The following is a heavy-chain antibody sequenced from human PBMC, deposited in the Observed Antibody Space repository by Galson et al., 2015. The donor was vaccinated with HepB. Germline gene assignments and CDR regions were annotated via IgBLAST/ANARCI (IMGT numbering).Heavy chain of an antibody. CDR3: ARKVAQWLGAFDI. V-gene: IGHV1-69*06. J-gene: IGHJ4*02. Sequence: SVKVSCKASGGTFSSYAISWVRQAPGQGLEWMGGIIPIFGTANYAQKFQGRVTITADKSTSTAYMELSSLRSEDTAVYYCARKVAQWLGAFDIWGQGTLVTVSS. CDR2: IIPIFGTA. CDR1: GGTFSSYA. D-gene: IGHD6-19*01.